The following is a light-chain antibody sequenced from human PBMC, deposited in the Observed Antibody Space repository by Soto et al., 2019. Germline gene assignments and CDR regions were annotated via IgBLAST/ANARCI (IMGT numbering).Light chain of an antibody. CDR3: QQYGSSPWIT. CDR2: GAS. J-gene: IGKJ5*01. Sequence: VLTQSPGTLSWSPGGRATLSCRASQSVSSSYLAWYQQTPGQAPRLLIYGASSRATGIPDRFSGSGSATDFTLTISRLEPEDFAVYYCQQYGSSPWITFGQGTRLEIK. V-gene: IGKV3-20*01. CDR1: QSVSSSY.